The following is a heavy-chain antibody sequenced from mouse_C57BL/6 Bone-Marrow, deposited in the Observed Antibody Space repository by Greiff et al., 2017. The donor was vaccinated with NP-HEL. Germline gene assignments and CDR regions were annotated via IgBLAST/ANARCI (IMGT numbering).Heavy chain of an antibody. CDR1: GYTFTSYW. D-gene: IGHD3-2*02. J-gene: IGHJ4*01. V-gene: IGHV1-50*01. CDR3: ASQLRLPYYAMDY. Sequence: VQLQQPGAELVKPGASVKLSCKASGYTFTSYWMQWVKQRPGQGLEWIGEIDPSDSYTNYNQKFKGKATLTVDPSSSTAYMQLSSPTSEDSAVYYCASQLRLPYYAMDYWGQGTSVTVSS. CDR2: IDPSDSYT.